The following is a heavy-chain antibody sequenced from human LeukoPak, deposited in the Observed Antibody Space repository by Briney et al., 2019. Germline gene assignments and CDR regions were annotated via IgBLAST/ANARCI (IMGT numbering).Heavy chain of an antibody. J-gene: IGHJ6*03. V-gene: IGHV3-23*01. CDR3: VPRKEWSCYMDV. Sequence: GGSLRLSCAASGFTFSSYAMSWVRQAPGKGLEWVSDINGSGGSTYYADSVKGRFTISRDNSKKTLYLQMNSLRAEDTAVYYCVPRKEWSCYMDVWGKGTTVTVSS. D-gene: IGHD3-3*01. CDR2: INGSGGST. CDR1: GFTFSSYA.